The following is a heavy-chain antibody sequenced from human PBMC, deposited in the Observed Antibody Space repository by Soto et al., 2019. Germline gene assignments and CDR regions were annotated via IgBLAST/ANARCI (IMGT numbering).Heavy chain of an antibody. Sequence: QVQLVQSGAEVKKPGASVKVSCKASGYTFTSYGISWVRQAPGQGLEWTGWISASNGNTNYAQKLQGRVIMTTDTSTSTAYMELRSLRSDDTAVYYCARQGFRRLYSTQNRGYFDYWGQGTLVTVSS. CDR1: GYTFTSYG. CDR3: ARQGFRRLYSTQNRGYFDY. J-gene: IGHJ4*02. D-gene: IGHD6-13*01. CDR2: ISASNGNT. V-gene: IGHV1-18*01.